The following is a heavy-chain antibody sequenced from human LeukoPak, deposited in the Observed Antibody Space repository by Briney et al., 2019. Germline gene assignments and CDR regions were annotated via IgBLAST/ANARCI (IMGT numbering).Heavy chain of an antibody. Sequence: GGSLRLSCAASGFTFSSHAMSWVRQAPGKGLEWVSAIGGSGANTYYADSVKGRFTISRDNSKNTLYLQMSSLRAEDTAVHYCAKIYDSSAVDAFAFWGQGTMVTVSS. J-gene: IGHJ3*01. CDR1: GFTFSSHA. V-gene: IGHV3-23*01. CDR3: AKIYDSSAVDAFAF. D-gene: IGHD3-22*01. CDR2: IGGSGANT.